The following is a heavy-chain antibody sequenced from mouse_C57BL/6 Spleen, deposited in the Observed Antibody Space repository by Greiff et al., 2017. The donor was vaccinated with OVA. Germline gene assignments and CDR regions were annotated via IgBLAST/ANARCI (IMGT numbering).Heavy chain of an antibody. Sequence: EVNVVESGGGLVKPGGSLKLSCAASGFTFSSYTMSWVRQTPEKRLEWVATISGGGGNTYYPDSVKGRFTISRDNAKNTLYLQMSSLRSEDTALYYCARPPYGSSSAWFAYWGQGTLVTVSA. CDR2: ISGGGGNT. CDR3: ARPPYGSSSAWFAY. V-gene: IGHV5-9*01. J-gene: IGHJ3*01. D-gene: IGHD1-1*01. CDR1: GFTFSSYT.